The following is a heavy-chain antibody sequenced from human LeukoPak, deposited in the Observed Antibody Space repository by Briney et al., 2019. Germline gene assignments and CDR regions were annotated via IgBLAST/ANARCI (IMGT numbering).Heavy chain of an antibody. V-gene: IGHV1-18*01. CDR2: ISAYNGNT. Sequence: ASVKVSCKASGYTFTSYGISWVRQAPGQGLEWMGWISAYNGNTNYAQKLQGRVTMTTDTSTSTAYMELRSLRSDGTAVYYCARDPNQQYSSSWYGGGYYYYGMDVWGQGTTVTVSS. CDR1: GYTFTSYG. D-gene: IGHD6-13*01. J-gene: IGHJ6*02. CDR3: ARDPNQQYSSSWYGGGYYYYGMDV.